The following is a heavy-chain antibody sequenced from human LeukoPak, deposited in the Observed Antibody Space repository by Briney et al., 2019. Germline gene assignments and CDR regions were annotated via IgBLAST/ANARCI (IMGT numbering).Heavy chain of an antibody. CDR1: GGSISSYY. V-gene: IGHV4-38-2*02. D-gene: IGHD6-13*01. Sequence: SETLSLTCTVSGGSISSYYWGWIRQPPGKGLEWIGSIYHSGSTYYNPSLKSRVTISVDTSKNQFSLKLSSVTAADTAVYYCARASIAAAGTEDFDYWGQGTLVTVSS. CDR2: IYHSGST. J-gene: IGHJ4*02. CDR3: ARASIAAAGTEDFDY.